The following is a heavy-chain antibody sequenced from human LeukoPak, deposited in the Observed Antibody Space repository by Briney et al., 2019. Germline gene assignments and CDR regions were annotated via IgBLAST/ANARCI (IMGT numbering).Heavy chain of an antibody. CDR2: IYYSGST. CDR3: ARHVRVAAPRSYYFDY. V-gene: IGHV4-39*01. D-gene: IGHD6-6*01. CDR1: GGSISSSSYY. Sequence: SETLSLTCTVSGGSISSSSYYWGWIRQPPGKGLEWIGSIYYSGSTYYNPSLKSRVTISVDTSKNQFSLKLSSVTAADTAVYYCARHVRVAAPRSYYFDYWGQGTLVTVSS. J-gene: IGHJ4*02.